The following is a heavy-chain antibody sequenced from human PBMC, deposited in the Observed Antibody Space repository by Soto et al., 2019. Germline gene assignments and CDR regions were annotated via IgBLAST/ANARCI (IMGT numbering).Heavy chain of an antibody. CDR1: GFTFSSYG. Sequence: GGSLRLSCAASGFTFSSYGMHWVRQAPGKWLEWVAVIWYDGSNKYYADSVKGRFTISRDNSKNTLYLQMNSLRAEDTAVYYCARGELWPYYYYYGMDVWGQGXTVTVYS. CDR2: IWYDGSNK. J-gene: IGHJ6*02. V-gene: IGHV3-33*01. CDR3: ARGELWPYYYYYGMDV. D-gene: IGHD5-18*01.